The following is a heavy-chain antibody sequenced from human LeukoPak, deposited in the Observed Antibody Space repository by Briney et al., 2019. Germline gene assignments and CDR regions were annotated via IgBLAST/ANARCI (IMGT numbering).Heavy chain of an antibody. J-gene: IGHJ5*02. CDR2: IYPGDSDT. CDR3: ARWYSSRGPTPKFDP. Sequence: GESLKISCKGSGYSFTSYWIGWVRQMPGKGLEWMGIIYPGDSDTRYSPSFQGQVTISADKSISTAYLQWSSLKASDTAMYYCARWYSSRGPTPKFDPWDQGTLVTVSS. CDR1: GYSFTSYW. D-gene: IGHD6-13*01. V-gene: IGHV5-51*01.